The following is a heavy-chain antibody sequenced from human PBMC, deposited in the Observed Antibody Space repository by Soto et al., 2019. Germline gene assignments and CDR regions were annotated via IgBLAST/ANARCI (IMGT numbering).Heavy chain of an antibody. CDR1: GFTFSSYW. Sequence: EVQLVESGGGLVQPGGSLRLSCAACGFTFSSYWMHWVRQNPGKGLVWVSRVNGDGSRTSYADSVKGRFTISRDNAKNTLYLQMNSLRADDTAVYYCARVGYGDYHFDYWGQGALVTVSS. V-gene: IGHV3-74*01. J-gene: IGHJ4*02. CDR2: VNGDGSRT. CDR3: ARVGYGDYHFDY. D-gene: IGHD4-17*01.